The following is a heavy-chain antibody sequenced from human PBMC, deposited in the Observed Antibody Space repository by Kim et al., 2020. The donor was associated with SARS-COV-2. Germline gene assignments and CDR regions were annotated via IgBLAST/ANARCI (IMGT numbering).Heavy chain of an antibody. CDR1: GFTFTDYA. CDR3: ASYPRSGSEETVMVFDY. J-gene: IGHJ4*02. V-gene: IGHV1-3*04. Sequence: ASVKVSCKASGFTFTDYAIHWVRQAPGQRLEWMGWINTGNGNTEYSQKFQDRVTITRDTSASTVYMELSSLRSEDAAMFYCASYPRSGSEETVMVFDYWGQGTLVTVSS. D-gene: IGHD5-18*01. CDR2: INTGNGNT.